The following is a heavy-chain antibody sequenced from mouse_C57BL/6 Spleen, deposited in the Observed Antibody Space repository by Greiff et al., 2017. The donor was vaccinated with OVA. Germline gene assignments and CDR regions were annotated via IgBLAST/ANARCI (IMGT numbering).Heavy chain of an antibody. CDR1: GYAFSSSW. V-gene: IGHV1-82*01. J-gene: IGHJ2*01. D-gene: IGHD2-1*01. Sequence: VQLQQSGPELVKPGASVKISCKASGYAFSSSWMNWVKQRPGKGLEWIGRIYPGDGDTNYNGKFKGKDTLTADKSSSTAYMQLSSLTSEDAAVYFCARLDGNYWYFDYWGQGTTLTVSS. CDR2: IYPGDGDT. CDR3: ARLDGNYWYFDY.